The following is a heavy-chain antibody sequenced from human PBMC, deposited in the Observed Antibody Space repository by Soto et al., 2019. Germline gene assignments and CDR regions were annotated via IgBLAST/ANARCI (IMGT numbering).Heavy chain of an antibody. Sequence: ASVKVSCKASGYIFTTYAIHWVRQAPGQRLEWMGWIDTVTANTKYSQKFQGRVTFTRDTSASTAYMELSSLRPEDTAIYYCANYGSGSYYYWGRG. CDR1: GYIFTTYA. V-gene: IGHV1-3*04. CDR3: ANYGSGSYYY. J-gene: IGHJ4*02. CDR2: IDTVTANT. D-gene: IGHD3-10*01.